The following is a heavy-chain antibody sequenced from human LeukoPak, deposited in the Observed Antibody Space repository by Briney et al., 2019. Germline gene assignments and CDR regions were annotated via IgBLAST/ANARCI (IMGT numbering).Heavy chain of an antibody. J-gene: IGHJ4*02. D-gene: IGHD3-3*01. CDR3: ATKQYYDFWSGPLNYFDY. CDR2: ISSSSSYI. Sequence: GGSLRLSCAASGFTFSSYSMNWVRQAPGKGLEWVSSISSSSSYIYYADSVKGRFTISRDNAKNSLYLQMNSPRAEDTAVYYCATKQYYDFWSGPLNYFDYWGQGTLVTVSS. CDR1: GFTFSSYS. V-gene: IGHV3-21*01.